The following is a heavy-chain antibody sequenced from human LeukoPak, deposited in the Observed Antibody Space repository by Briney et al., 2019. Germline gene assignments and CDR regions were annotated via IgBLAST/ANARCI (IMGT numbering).Heavy chain of an antibody. CDR1: GGSISSGDYY. CDR2: IYYSGST. V-gene: IGHV4-30-4*01. CDR3: ARDFAIRGNGYNSPFDY. Sequence: SETLSLTCTASGGSISSGDYYWSWIRQPPGKGLEWIGYIYYSGSTYYNPSLKSRVTISVDTSKNQFSLKLRSLTAADTAVYYCARDFAIRGNGYNSPFDYWGQGILVIVSS. J-gene: IGHJ4*02. D-gene: IGHD5-24*01.